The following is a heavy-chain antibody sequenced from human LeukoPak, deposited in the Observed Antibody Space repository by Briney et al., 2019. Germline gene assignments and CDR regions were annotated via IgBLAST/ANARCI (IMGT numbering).Heavy chain of an antibody. J-gene: IGHJ4*02. CDR2: IYYSGST. V-gene: IGHV4-39*01. D-gene: IGHD3-22*01. CDR3: ARHRGYYEAPVGY. Sequence: PSETLSLTRTVSGGSFSSSSYYWGWIRQPPGKGLEWIGSIYYSGSTYYNPSLRSRVTISVDTSKNQFSLKLSSVTAADTAVYYCARHRGYYEAPVGYWGQGTLVTVSS. CDR1: GGSFSSSSYY.